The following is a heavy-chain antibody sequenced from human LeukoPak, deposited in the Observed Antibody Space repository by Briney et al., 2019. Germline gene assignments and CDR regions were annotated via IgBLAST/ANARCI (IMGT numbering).Heavy chain of an antibody. Sequence: GGSLRLSCAASEFTFSSYAMHWVRQAPGKGLEWVAVISYDGSNKYYADSVKGRFTISRDNSKNMVYLQMNSLRADDTAVYYCAKSVVVITFRFDDWGQGALVTVSS. CDR2: ISYDGSNK. J-gene: IGHJ4*02. D-gene: IGHD2-15*01. CDR3: AKSVVVITFRFDD. V-gene: IGHV3-30-3*01. CDR1: EFTFSSYA.